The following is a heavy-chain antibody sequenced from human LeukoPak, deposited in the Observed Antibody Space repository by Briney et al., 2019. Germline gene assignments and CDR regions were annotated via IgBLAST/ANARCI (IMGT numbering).Heavy chain of an antibody. CDR2: ISGSGGST. CDR1: GFTFSSYA. D-gene: IGHD3-3*02. J-gene: IGHJ6*03. V-gene: IGHV3-23*01. Sequence: GGSLRLSCAASGFTFSSYAMSWVRQAPGKGLEWAPGISGSGGSTYYADSVKGRFTISRDNSKNTLYLQMNSLRAEDTAVYYCAKGHIFYYYYMDVWGKGTTVTVSS. CDR3: AKGHIFYYYYMDV.